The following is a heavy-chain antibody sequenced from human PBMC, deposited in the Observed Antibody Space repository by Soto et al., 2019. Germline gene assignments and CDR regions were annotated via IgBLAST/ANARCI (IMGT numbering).Heavy chain of an antibody. V-gene: IGHV1-3*01. CDR1: GYTFTSYA. Sequence: QVQLVQSGAEVKKPGASVKVSCKASGYTFTSYAMHWVRQAPGQRLEWMGWINAGNGNTKYSQKFQGRVTITRDTSASTAYMALSSLRSEDTAVYYCAKGLAPYYFDYWGQGTLVTVSS. CDR2: INAGNGNT. D-gene: IGHD6-19*01. J-gene: IGHJ4*02. CDR3: AKGLAPYYFDY.